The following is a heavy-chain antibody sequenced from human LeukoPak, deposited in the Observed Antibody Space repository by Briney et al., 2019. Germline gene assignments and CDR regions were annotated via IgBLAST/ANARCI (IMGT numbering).Heavy chain of an antibody. CDR3: AHRRRSGDYFDF. CDR2: IYSNDDE. CDR1: GFSLSTGGVG. D-gene: IGHD3-10*01. Sequence: SGPTLVNPTQTLTLTCTFSGFSLSTGGVGVGWVRQPPGKALEWLALIYSNDDERYSPSLKSRLTITKDTSKNQVVLTVTNMDPVDTGTYYCAHRRRSGDYFDFWGQGTLVTVSS. V-gene: IGHV2-5*01. J-gene: IGHJ4*02.